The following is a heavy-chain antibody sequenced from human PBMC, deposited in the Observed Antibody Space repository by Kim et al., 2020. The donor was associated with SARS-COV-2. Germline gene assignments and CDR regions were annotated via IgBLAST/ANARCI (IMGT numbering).Heavy chain of an antibody. CDR1: GFTFSSYG. J-gene: IGHJ6*03. CDR3: AKDQEDGWYYYYYMDV. D-gene: IGHD2-15*01. CDR2: ISYDGSNK. V-gene: IGHV3-30*18. Sequence: GGSLRLSCAASGFTFSSYGMHWVRQAPGKGLEWVSVISYDGSNKYYADSVKGRFTISRDNSKNTLYLQMNSLRAEDTAVYYCAKDQEDGWYYYYYMDVWGKGTTVTVSS.